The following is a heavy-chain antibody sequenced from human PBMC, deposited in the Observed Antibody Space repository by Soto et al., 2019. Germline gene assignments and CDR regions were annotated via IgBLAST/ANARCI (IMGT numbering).Heavy chain of an antibody. V-gene: IGHV1-18*01. CDR3: ARDVAPVAGPGYGMDV. D-gene: IGHD6-19*01. Sequence: ASVKVSCKASGYTFTSYGISWVRQAPGQGLEWMGWISAYNGNTNYAQKLQGRVTMTTDTSTSTAYMELRSLRSDDTAVYYCARDVAPVAGPGYGMDVWGQGTTVTVSS. CDR1: GYTFTSYG. J-gene: IGHJ6*02. CDR2: ISAYNGNT.